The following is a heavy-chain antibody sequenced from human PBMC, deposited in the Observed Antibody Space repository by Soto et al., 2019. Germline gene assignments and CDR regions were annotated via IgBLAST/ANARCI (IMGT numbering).Heavy chain of an antibody. CDR1: GFTFSSYG. CDR2: ISYDGSNK. V-gene: IGHV3-30*18. Sequence: PGGSMRLSCSASGFTFSSYGMHWVRQAPGKGLEWVAVISYDGSNKYYADSVKGRFTISRDNSKNTLYLQMNSLRAEDTAVYYCAKDSWEQWPVWGQGTMVTVSS. J-gene: IGHJ3*01. CDR3: AKDSWEQWPV. D-gene: IGHD6-19*01.